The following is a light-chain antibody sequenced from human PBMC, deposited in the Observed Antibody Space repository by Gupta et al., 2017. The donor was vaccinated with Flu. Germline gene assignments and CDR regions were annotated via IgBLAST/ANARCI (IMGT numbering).Light chain of an antibody. CDR3: LQLTSSPCT. V-gene: IGKV4-1*01. CDR1: RNRLYSYNNKNY. Sequence: DIVMTKSPDSLAVSPGERATINCRSSRNRLYSYNNKNYISWYQQKAGQPPNLLVYWASSRESGVRDRFFGSGSGSKVTLTISSRQAEDVSVEYCLQLTSSPCTFGQGTKVEIK. J-gene: IGKJ2*02. CDR2: WAS.